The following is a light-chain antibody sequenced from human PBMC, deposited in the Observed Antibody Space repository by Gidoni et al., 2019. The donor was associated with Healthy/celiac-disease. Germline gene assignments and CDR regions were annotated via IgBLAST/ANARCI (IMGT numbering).Light chain of an antibody. V-gene: IGLV2-14*01. J-gene: IGLJ2*01. CDR1: SSDVGGYHY. Sequence: QSALTQPASVSGSPGQSITISCTGTSSDVGGYHYVSWYQQHPGKAPKLMIYDVSNRPSGVSNRFSGSKSGNTASLTISGLQAEDEADYYCSSYTSSSTYVVFG. CDR3: SSYTSSSTYVV. CDR2: DVS.